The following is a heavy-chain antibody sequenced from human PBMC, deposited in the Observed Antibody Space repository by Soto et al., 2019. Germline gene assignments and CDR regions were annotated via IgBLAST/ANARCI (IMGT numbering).Heavy chain of an antibody. CDR2: IYYSGST. CDR3: ARDWGDSSSWSA. CDR1: GGSISSGGYY. V-gene: IGHV4-31*03. Sequence: QVQLQESGPGLVKPSQTLSLTCTVSGGSISSGGYYWSWIRQHPGKGLEWIGYIYYSGSTYYNPSLKSRXTIXVXTSKNQFSLKLSSVTAADTAVYYCARDWGDSSSWSAWGQGTLVTVSS. J-gene: IGHJ5*02. D-gene: IGHD6-13*01.